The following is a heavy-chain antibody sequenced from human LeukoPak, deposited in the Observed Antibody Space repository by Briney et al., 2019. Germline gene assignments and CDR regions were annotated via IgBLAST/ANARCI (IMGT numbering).Heavy chain of an antibody. CDR1: GFTFSSYS. CDR2: ISSSGSNI. J-gene: IGHJ3*02. Sequence: GGSLRLSCAASGFTFSSYSMNWIRQAPGKGLEWVSYISSSGSNINYADSVKGRFTISRDNAKNSLYLQMNSLRDEDTALYYCARDVFYAFDIWGLGTVVTVSS. CDR3: ARDVFYAFDI. D-gene: IGHD5/OR15-5a*01. V-gene: IGHV3-48*02.